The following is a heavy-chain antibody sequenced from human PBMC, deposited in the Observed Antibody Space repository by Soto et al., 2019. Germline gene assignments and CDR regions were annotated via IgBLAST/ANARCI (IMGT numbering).Heavy chain of an antibody. V-gene: IGHV3-72*01. CDR2: TRNKANSYTT. J-gene: IGHJ6*02. D-gene: IGHD2-15*01. Sequence: GGSLRLSCAASGFTFSDHYMDWVRQAPGKGLEWVGRTRNKANSYTTEYAASVKGRFTISRDDSKSSLYLQMNSLRTEDTAVYYCARVIVLVVAAVSYHGLDVWGQGTTVTVSS. CDR3: ARVIVLVVAAVSYHGLDV. CDR1: GFTFSDHY.